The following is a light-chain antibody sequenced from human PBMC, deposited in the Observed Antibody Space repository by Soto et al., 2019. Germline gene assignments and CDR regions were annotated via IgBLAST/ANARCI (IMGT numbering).Light chain of an antibody. V-gene: IGLV2-14*03. J-gene: IGLJ1*01. CDR1: SSDIGTYNY. Sequence: QSALTQPASVSGSPGQSITISCTGTSSDIGTYNYVSWYQLHPGKAPKLMIYAVTNRPSGVSNRFSGSKSGNTASLTISGLQAEDETDYYCSSYTSSNSYVFGTGTKVTVL. CDR3: SSYTSSNSYV. CDR2: AVT.